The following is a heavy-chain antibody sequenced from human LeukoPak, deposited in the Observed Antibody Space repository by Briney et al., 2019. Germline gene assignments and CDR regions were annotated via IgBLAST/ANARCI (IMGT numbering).Heavy chain of an antibody. CDR1: GGSISSSSYY. J-gene: IGHJ5*02. CDR2: MYYSGST. CDR3: ARDSNYYDSSGYNWFDP. V-gene: IGHV4-39*01. D-gene: IGHD3-22*01. Sequence: PSETLSLTCTVSGGSISSSSYYWGWIRQPPGKGLEWIGSMYYSGSTYYNPSLKSRVTISVDTSKNQFSLKLSSVTAADTAVYYCARDSNYYDSSGYNWFDPWGQGTLVTVSS.